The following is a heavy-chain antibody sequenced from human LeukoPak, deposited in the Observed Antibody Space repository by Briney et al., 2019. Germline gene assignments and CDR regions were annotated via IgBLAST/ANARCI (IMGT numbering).Heavy chain of an antibody. CDR2: ISSSGSTI. CDR3: ARVDTLGSS. Sequence: PGGSLRLSCAASGFTFSSYEMNWVRQAPGKGLEWVSYISSSGSTIYYADSVMGRFTISRDNAKNSLYLQMNSLRAEDTAVYYCARVDTLGSSWGQGTLVTVSS. J-gene: IGHJ4*02. D-gene: IGHD6-13*01. V-gene: IGHV3-48*03. CDR1: GFTFSSYE.